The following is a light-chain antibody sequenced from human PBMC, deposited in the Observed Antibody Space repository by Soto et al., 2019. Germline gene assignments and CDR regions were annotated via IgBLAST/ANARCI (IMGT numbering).Light chain of an antibody. CDR3: QRYDSFTFT. Sequence: DIQMTQSPSSLSASVGDRVTITCRASQGISNYLAWYQQKPGKVPKLLIYAASTLQSGVPSRFSGSGSGTDFTLTITSLQPEDGAIYYCQRYDSFTFTFGPGTKVDIK. CDR2: AAS. CDR1: QGISNY. J-gene: IGKJ3*01. V-gene: IGKV1-27*01.